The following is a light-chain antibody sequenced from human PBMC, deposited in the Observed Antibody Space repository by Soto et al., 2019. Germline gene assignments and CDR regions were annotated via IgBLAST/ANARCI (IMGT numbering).Light chain of an antibody. Sequence: DIQMTQSPSSLSASVGDRVTITCRASQSISSYLNWYQQKPWKAPKLLIYAASSLQSGVPSRFSGSGSGTDFTLTISSLQPEDFATYYCQQSYSTPLFTFGPGTKVDI. CDR2: AAS. CDR1: QSISSY. V-gene: IGKV1-39*01. J-gene: IGKJ3*01. CDR3: QQSYSTPLFT.